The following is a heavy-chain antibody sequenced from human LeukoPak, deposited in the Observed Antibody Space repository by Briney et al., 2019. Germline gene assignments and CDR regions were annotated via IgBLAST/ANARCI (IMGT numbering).Heavy chain of an antibody. J-gene: IGHJ4*02. CDR1: GFTFNSYG. CDR3: TRESGGKYCSGGSCSRGNNYFDY. Sequence: GGSLRLSCAASGFTFNSYGMHWVRQAPGKGLEWVGRIKSKTDGGTTDYAAPVKGRFTISRDDSKNTLYLQMNSLKTEDTAVYYCTRESGGKYCSGGSCSRGNNYFDYWGQGTLVTVSS. CDR2: IKSKTDGGTT. D-gene: IGHD2-15*01. V-gene: IGHV3-15*01.